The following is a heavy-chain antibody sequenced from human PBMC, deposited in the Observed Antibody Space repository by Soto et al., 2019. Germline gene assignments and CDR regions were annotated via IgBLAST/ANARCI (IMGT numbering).Heavy chain of an antibody. V-gene: IGHV2-5*02. D-gene: IGHD3-22*01. CDR3: THRAYYYDSSGYYPDTFDI. J-gene: IGHJ3*02. Sequence: SGPTLVNPTQTLTLTCTFSGFSFSTSGVGVGWIRQPPGKALEWLALIYWDDDKRYSSSLKSRLTISKDTSKNQVVLTMTNMDPVDTATYYCTHRAYYYDSSGYYPDTFDIWGQGTMVTGSS. CDR2: IYWDDDK. CDR1: GFSFSTSGVG.